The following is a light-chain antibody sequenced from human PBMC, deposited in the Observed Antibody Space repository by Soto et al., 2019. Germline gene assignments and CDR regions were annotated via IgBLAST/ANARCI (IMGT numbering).Light chain of an antibody. Sequence: TQAASVSGSRGQSSTISFTGTSSDVGSYNFVSWYQQLPGKAPELMIYEVSNRPSGVSNRFSGSTSGNTASLTISGLQAEDEADYYCRSYTTSSNSVFGSGTKVTVL. CDR2: EVS. J-gene: IGLJ1*01. CDR3: RSYTTSSNSV. CDR1: SSDVGSYNF. V-gene: IGLV2-14*01.